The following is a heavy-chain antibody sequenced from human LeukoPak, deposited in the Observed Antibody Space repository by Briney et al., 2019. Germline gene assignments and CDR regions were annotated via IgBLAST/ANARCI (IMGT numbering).Heavy chain of an antibody. D-gene: IGHD1-1*01. CDR3: ARYNSGTIDY. CDR2: IWYDGSKK. CDR1: GFTFSNYG. V-gene: IGHV3-33*01. J-gene: IGHJ4*02. Sequence: GGSLRLSCAASGFTFSNYGMHWVRQAPGKGLEWVAVIWYDGSKKYHADSVKGRLTISRDNSKNTVYLQMDSLRAEDTAVYYCARYNSGTIDYWARGTLVTVSS.